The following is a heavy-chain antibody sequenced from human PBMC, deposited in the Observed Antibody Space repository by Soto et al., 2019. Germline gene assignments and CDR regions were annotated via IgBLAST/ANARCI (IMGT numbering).Heavy chain of an antibody. D-gene: IGHD1-26*01. J-gene: IGHJ4*02. V-gene: IGHV1-69*06. CDR2: IVVDSNTA. CDR1: GSTFNNFA. CDR3: ARAIKRWEVNYYFDF. Sequence: QVVLLQSGAEVKEPGSSVRVSCQVSGSTFNNFAFSWVRQAPGHGPEWMGGIVVDSNTAEYSQRFQDRVTITADTSTDTLYMELGSLTFQDTAVYYCARAIKRWEVNYYFDFWGQGTLVTVSS.